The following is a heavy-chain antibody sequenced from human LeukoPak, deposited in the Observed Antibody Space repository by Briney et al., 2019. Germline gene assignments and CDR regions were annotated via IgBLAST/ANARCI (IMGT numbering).Heavy chain of an antibody. CDR1: GGSFSSYY. CDR2: INHSGST. J-gene: IGHJ4*02. D-gene: IGHD5-24*01. CDR3: ATGTTLEMATKLFDY. Sequence: SETLSLTSAVYGGSFSSYYWSWIRQPPGKGLEWIGEINHSGSTNYNPSLKSRVTISVDTSKNQFSLKLSSVTAADMAVYYCATGTTLEMATKLFDYRGQGTLVTVSS. V-gene: IGHV4-34*01.